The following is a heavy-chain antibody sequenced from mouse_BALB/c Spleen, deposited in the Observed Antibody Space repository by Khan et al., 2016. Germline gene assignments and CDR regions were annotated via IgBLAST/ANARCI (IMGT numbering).Heavy chain of an antibody. D-gene: IGHD1-3*01. CDR2: INPSTGYT. CDR1: GYTFTSYW. J-gene: IGHJ4*01. Sequence: QVQLQQSGAELAKPGASVKMSCKASGYTFTSYWMHWVKQRPGQGLEWIGYINPSTGYTEYNQKFKDKATLTADKSSSTAYMQLSSLTSEDSAVYYWARGVWPLKSYAMDYWGQGTSVTVSS. V-gene: IGHV1-7*01. CDR3: ARGVWPLKSYAMDY.